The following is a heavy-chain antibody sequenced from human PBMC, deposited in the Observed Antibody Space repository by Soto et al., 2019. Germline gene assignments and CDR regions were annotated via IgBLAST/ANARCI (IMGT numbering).Heavy chain of an antibody. CDR3: LRDEDDSSGMGTDY. CDR2: ISYDGSNK. Sequence: QVQLVESGGGVVQPGRSLRLSCAASGFTFSSYAMHWVRQAPGKGLEWVAVISYDGSNKYYADSVKGRFTISRDNSKNTLYLQMNSLRAEDTAVYYCLRDEDDSSGMGTDYWGQGTLVTVSS. CDR1: GFTFSSYA. V-gene: IGHV3-30-3*01. D-gene: IGHD3-22*01. J-gene: IGHJ4*02.